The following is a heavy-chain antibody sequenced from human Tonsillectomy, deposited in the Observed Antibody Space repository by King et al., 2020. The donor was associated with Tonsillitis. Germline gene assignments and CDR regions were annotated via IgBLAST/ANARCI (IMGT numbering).Heavy chain of an antibody. Sequence: VQLVESGGGVVQPGRSLRLSCAASGFTFSSYGMHWVRQAPGKGLEWVAVIWYDGSNKYYADSVKGRFTISRDNSKNTLYLQMNSLRAEDTAVYYCARDLSSDIVVVPAAPAYWGQGTLVTVSS. CDR1: GFTFSSYG. V-gene: IGHV3-33*01. CDR2: IWYDGSNK. CDR3: ARDLSSDIVVVPAAPAY. J-gene: IGHJ1*01. D-gene: IGHD2-2*01.